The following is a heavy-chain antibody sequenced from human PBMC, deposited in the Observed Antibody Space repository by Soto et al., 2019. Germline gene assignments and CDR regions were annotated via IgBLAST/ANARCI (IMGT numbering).Heavy chain of an antibody. J-gene: IGHJ4*01. CDR1: GYTFTSYA. CDR3: ARGSGVQNPFDY. Sequence: GASVKVSCKASGYTFTSYAVHWVRQAPVQRLEWMAWINVANCNTKYSQKFQGRVTITRNTSARTVYMELSSLTSEDTAVYYCARGSGVQNPFDYWG. V-gene: IGHV1-3*01. D-gene: IGHD1-1*01. CDR2: INVANCNT.